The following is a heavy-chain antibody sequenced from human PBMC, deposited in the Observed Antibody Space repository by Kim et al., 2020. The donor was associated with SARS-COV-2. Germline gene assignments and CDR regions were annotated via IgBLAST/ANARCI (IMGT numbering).Heavy chain of an antibody. CDR2: ISGNSGTT. V-gene: IGHV3-23*01. CDR3: AREPDYTNYAFDY. D-gene: IGHD3-3*01. Sequence: GGSLRLSCVASGITSNTDAMSWVRQAPGKGLEWVSAISGNSGTTKYAGSVKGRFTISRDNSKNTLYLQMNSLRAEDTAIYYCAREPDYTNYAFDYCGQGTLVTVSS. J-gene: IGHJ4*02. CDR1: GITSNTDA.